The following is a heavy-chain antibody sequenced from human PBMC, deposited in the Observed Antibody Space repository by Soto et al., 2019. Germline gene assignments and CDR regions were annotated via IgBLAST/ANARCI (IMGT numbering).Heavy chain of an antibody. CDR1: GGSISSSSYY. Sequence: SETLSLTCTVSGGSISSSSYYWGWIRQPPGKGLEWIGSIYYSGSTYYNPSLKSRVTISVDTSKNQFSLKLSSVTAADTAVYYCARLRKERIVGFDPWGQGTLVTVSS. CDR3: ARLRKERIVGFDP. V-gene: IGHV4-39*01. D-gene: IGHD1-1*01. CDR2: IYYSGST. J-gene: IGHJ5*02.